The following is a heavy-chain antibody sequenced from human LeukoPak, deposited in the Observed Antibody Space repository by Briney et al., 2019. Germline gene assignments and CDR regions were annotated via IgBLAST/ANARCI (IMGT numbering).Heavy chain of an antibody. D-gene: IGHD3-22*01. CDR2: ISGSGGST. Sequence: PGGSLRLSCAASGFTFSSYAISWVRQAPGKGLERVSAISGSGGSTYYADSVKGRFTISRDNSKNTLYLQMNSLRAEDTAVYYCAKSMIVVAPRGGFDLWGRGTLVTVSS. J-gene: IGHJ2*01. CDR1: GFTFSSYA. V-gene: IGHV3-23*01. CDR3: AKSMIVVAPRGGFDL.